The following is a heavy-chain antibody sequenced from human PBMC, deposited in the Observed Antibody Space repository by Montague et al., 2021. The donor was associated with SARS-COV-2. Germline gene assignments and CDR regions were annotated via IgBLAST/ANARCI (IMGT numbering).Heavy chain of an antibody. V-gene: IGHV4-59*01. CDR1: GGSIGTNY. CDR3: ARSRFVVVPAAMSFGHSYFDP. Sequence: SETLSLTCSVSGGSIGTNYWSWIRQPPRGGLEWIGYAYHNGRTNXNPSLRGRVTMSLDTSKNQFSLNVTSVTAADTAVYHCARSRFVVVPAAMSFGHSYFDPWGQGRLVTVSS. D-gene: IGHD2-2*01. J-gene: IGHJ5*02. CDR2: AYHNGRT.